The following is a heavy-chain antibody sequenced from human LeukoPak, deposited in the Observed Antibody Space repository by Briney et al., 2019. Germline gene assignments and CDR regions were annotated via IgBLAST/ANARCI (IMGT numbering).Heavy chain of an antibody. CDR2: TDAAGGST. CDR3: ATHFPYCSSSSCSYFDY. J-gene: IGHJ4*02. V-gene: IGHV3-23*01. D-gene: IGHD2-2*01. CDR1: GFTFSSYA. Sequence: GGSLRLSCAASGFTFSSYAMSWVRQAPGKGLEWVSATDAAGGSTFYADSVKGRFTISRDNSQNTLYLQVNSLRAEDTAVYYCATHFPYCSSSSCSYFDYWGQGTLVTVSS.